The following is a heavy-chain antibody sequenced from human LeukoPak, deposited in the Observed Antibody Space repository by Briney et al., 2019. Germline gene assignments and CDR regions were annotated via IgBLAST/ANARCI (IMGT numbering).Heavy chain of an antibody. CDR1: GGTFSSYA. V-gene: IGHV1-69*04. D-gene: IGHD2-2*01. CDR3: ARALAKRNIVVVPAARNYGMDV. J-gene: IGHJ6*02. CDR2: IIPILGIA. Sequence: SVKVSCEASGGTFSSYAISWVRQAPGQGLEWMGRIIPILGIANYAQKFQGRVTITADKSTSTAYMELSSLRSEDTAVYYCARALAKRNIVVVPAARNYGMDVWGQGTTVTVSS.